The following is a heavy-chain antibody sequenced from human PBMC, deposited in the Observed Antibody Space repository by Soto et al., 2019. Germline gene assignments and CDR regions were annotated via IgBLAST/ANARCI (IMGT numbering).Heavy chain of an antibody. CDR1: GYTFSDFD. V-gene: IGHV1-8*01. J-gene: IGHJ6*02. CDR3: PRATPFNYAGLDV. D-gene: IGHD3-16*01. CDR2: MNAKSGDT. Sequence: QAHLEQSGAEVKRPGASVKVSCKASGYTFSDFDINWLRQASGQGPEWMGWMNAKSGDTFFAQRFQGKFNMPGDPPLRTAYREVGPFTSDDTAMYYGPRATPFNYAGLDVWGQGTPVAVSS.